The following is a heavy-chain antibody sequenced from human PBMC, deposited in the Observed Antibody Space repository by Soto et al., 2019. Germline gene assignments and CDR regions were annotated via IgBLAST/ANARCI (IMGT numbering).Heavy chain of an antibody. V-gene: IGHV1-69*01. CDR2: IIPIFGTA. CDR1: GGTFSSYA. D-gene: IGHD6-13*01. Sequence: QVQLVQSGAEVKKPGSSVKVSCKASGGTFSSYAISWVRQAPGQGLEWMGGIIPIFGTANYAQKFQGRVTITADESTGTAYMELSSLRSEDTAVYYCARSTAARLNYYYYGMDVWGQGTTVTVSS. J-gene: IGHJ6*02. CDR3: ARSTAARLNYYYYGMDV.